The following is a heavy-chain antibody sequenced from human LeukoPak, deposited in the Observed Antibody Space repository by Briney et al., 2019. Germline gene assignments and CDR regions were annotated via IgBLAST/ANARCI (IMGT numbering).Heavy chain of an antibody. J-gene: IGHJ4*02. D-gene: IGHD6-19*01. CDR2: IVVGSGNT. V-gene: IGHV1-58*01. CDR1: AFTFTSSA. Sequence: SVKVSCKASAFTFTSSAVQWVRQARGQRLEWIGWIVVGSGNTNYAQKFQERVTITRDMATSTAYMELSSLRSEDTAVYYCTRDYSGSFGDYWGQGTLVVVSS. CDR3: TRDYSGSFGDY.